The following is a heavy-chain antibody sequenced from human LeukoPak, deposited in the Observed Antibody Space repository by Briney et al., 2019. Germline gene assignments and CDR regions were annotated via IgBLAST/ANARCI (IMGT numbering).Heavy chain of an antibody. CDR1: GGSFSGYY. Sequence: SETLSLTCAVYGGSFSGYYWSWIRQPPGKGLEWIGEINHSGSTNYNPSLKSRVTISVDTSKNQFSLKLSSVTAADTAVYYCATGRLVTATLDYWGQGTLVTVSS. CDR3: ATGRLVTATLDY. CDR2: INHSGST. J-gene: IGHJ4*02. V-gene: IGHV4-34*01. D-gene: IGHD2-21*02.